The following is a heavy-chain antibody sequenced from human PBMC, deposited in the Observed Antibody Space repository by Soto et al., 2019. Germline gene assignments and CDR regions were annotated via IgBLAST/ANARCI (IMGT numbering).Heavy chain of an antibody. CDR2: IGITGDT. J-gene: IGHJ6*02. CDR3: ARGGLSYYYGMDV. D-gene: IGHD2-2*01. V-gene: IGHV3-13*01. Sequence: GGSLRLSCAASGFTFSSYDMHWVRQATGKGLEWVSAIGITGDTYYSDSVKGRFTISRENAKNSLYLQLNTLRAGDTAVYYCARGGLSYYYGMDVWGQGTTVTVSS. CDR1: GFTFSSYD.